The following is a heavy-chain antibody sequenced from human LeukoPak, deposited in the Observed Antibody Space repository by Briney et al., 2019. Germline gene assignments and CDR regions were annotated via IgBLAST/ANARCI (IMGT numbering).Heavy chain of an antibody. CDR1: GFTFSSYA. V-gene: IGHV3-15*01. D-gene: IGHD4-11*01. CDR2: IKSKTDGGTT. J-gene: IGHJ3*02. CDR3: TTGTVTSAFDI. Sequence: PGGSLRLSCAASGFTFSSYAMHWVRQAPGKGLEWVGRIKSKTDGGTTDYAAPVKGRFTISRDDSKNTLYLQMNSLKTEDTAVYYCTTGTVTSAFDIWGQGTMVTVSS.